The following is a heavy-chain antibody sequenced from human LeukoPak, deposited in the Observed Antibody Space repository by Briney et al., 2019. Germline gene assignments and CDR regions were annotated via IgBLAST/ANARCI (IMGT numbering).Heavy chain of an antibody. V-gene: IGHV1-46*01. CDR3: ARDNTGYDGIDY. D-gene: IGHD5-12*01. J-gene: IGHJ4*02. Sequence: ASVKVSCTASGYTFTSYYMHWVRQAPGQGLEWMGIINPSGGSTSYAQKFQGRVTMTRDTSTSTVYMELSSLRSEDTAVYYCARDNTGYDGIDYWGQGTLVTVSS. CDR1: GYTFTSYY. CDR2: INPSGGST.